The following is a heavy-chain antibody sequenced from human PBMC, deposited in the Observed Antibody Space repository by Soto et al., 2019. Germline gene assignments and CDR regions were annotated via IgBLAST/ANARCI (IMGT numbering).Heavy chain of an antibody. Sequence: QVQLQQWGAGLLKPSETLSLTCAVYGGSFSGYYWSWIRQPPGKGLEWIGEINHSRSTNYNPSLKSRVTISVDTSKNQLSLKLSSVTAADTAVYFCARVGALGSSSCFDYWGQVTMVTVSS. CDR2: INHSRST. J-gene: IGHJ4*02. CDR1: GGSFSGYY. V-gene: IGHV4-34*01. D-gene: IGHD6-13*01. CDR3: ARVGALGSSSCFDY.